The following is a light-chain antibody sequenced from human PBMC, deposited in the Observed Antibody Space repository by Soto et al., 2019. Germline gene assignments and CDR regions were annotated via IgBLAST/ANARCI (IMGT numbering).Light chain of an antibody. Sequence: QSVLTQPPSVSAAPGQKVTISCSGSISNIGKNYVSWYQQLPGTAPKVLIYDNNKRPSGIPDRFSGSKSGTSATLGITGLQTGDEADYYCLSYDSSLSAFYVFGTGTKLTVL. J-gene: IGLJ1*01. CDR2: DNN. CDR1: ISNIGKNY. CDR3: LSYDSSLSAFYV. V-gene: IGLV1-51*01.